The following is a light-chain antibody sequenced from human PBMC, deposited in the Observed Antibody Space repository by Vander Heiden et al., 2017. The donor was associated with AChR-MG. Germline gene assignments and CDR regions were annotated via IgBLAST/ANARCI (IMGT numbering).Light chain of an antibody. CDR2: AAS. CDR1: QSISSY. J-gene: IGKJ3*01. V-gene: IGKV1-39*01. Sequence: DIQMTQSQSSLSASVGDRVTITCRASQSISSYLNWYQQKPGKAPKLLIYAASSLQSGVPSRFSGSGSGTDFTLTISSLQPEDFATYYCQQSYSTFFGPGTKVDIK. CDR3: QQSYSTF.